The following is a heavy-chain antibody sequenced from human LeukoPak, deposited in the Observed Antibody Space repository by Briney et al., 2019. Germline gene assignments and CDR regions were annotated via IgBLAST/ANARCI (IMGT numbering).Heavy chain of an antibody. CDR3: ARSHALSGSYDY. V-gene: IGHV1-2*02. CDR2: INPNSGGT. J-gene: IGHJ4*02. Sequence: ASVKVSCKASGYTFTGYYMHWVRQAPGQGLEWMGWINPNSGGTNYAQKFQGRVTITRDTSISTAYMELSRLRSDDTAVYYCARSHALSGSYDYWGQGTLVTVSS. CDR1: GYTFTGYY. D-gene: IGHD1-26*01.